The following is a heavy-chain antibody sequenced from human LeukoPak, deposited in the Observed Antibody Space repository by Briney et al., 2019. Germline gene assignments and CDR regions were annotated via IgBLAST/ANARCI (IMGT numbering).Heavy chain of an antibody. CDR2: IRSKANGYAT. CDR3: TRQGGSYSDYYYYGMDV. Sequence: GGSLRLSCAASGFTFSGSAMHWVRQASGKGLEWVGRIRSKANGYATAYAASVKGRFTISRDDSKNTAYLQMNSLKTEDTAVYYCTRQGGSYSDYYYYGMDVWGQGTTVTVSS. J-gene: IGHJ6*02. V-gene: IGHV3-73*01. D-gene: IGHD1-26*01. CDR1: GFTFSGSA.